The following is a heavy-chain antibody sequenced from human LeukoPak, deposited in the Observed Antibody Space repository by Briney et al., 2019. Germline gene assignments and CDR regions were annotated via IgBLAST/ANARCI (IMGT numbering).Heavy chain of an antibody. D-gene: IGHD3-22*01. Sequence: SETLSLTCAVYGGSFSGYYWSWIRQPPGKGLEWIGEINHSGSTNYNPSLKSRVTISVDTSKNQFPLKLSSVTAADTAVYYCARFDSRRYFQHWGQGTLVTVSS. V-gene: IGHV4-34*01. J-gene: IGHJ1*01. CDR1: GGSFSGYY. CDR3: ARFDSRRYFQH. CDR2: INHSGST.